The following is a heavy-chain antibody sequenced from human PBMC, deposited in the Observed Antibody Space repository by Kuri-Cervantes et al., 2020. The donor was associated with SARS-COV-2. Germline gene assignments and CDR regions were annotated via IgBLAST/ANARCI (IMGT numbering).Heavy chain of an antibody. CDR1: GYTFTSYD. CDR3: STPRKDRRETSVSAFDI. J-gene: IGHJ4*02. V-gene: IGHV1-2*02. CDR2: INPNSGGT. Sequence: ASVKVSCKASGYTFTSYDINWVRQATGQGLEWMGGINPNSGGTNYAQKFQGRVTMTRDTSISTAYMELSRLRSDDTAVYYCSTPRKDRRETSVSAFDIWGQGTLVTVSS. D-gene: IGHD3-9*01.